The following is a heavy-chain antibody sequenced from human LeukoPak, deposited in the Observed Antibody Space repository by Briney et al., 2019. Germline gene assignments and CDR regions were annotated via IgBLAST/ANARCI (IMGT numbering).Heavy chain of an antibody. CDR1: GGSISSSNW. CDR3: ARVSYGDDNTFDY. Sequence: PSGTLSLTCAVSGGSISSSNWWSWVRQPPGKGLEWIGEIYHSGSTNYNPSLKSRVTISVDKSKNQFSLKLSSVTAADTAVYYCARVSYGDDNTFDYWGQGTLVTVSS. J-gene: IGHJ4*02. D-gene: IGHD4-17*01. V-gene: IGHV4-4*02. CDR2: IYHSGST.